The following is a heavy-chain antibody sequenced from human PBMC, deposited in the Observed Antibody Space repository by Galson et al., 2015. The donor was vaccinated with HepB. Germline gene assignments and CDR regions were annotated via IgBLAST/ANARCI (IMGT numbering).Heavy chain of an antibody. CDR3: ARPGRMTTVDYAFDI. J-gene: IGHJ3*02. CDR1: GYTFTSYY. D-gene: IGHD4-17*01. V-gene: IGHV1-46*03. CDR2: INPSGGST. Sequence: SVKVSCKASGYTFTSYYMHWVRPAPGQGLEWMGIINPSGGSTSYAHKFQGRVTMTRDTSTSTVYMELSSLRSEDTAVYYCARPGRMTTVDYAFDIWGQGTMVTVSS.